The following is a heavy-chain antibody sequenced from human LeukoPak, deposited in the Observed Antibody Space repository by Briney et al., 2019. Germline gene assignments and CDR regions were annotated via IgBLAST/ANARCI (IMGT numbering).Heavy chain of an antibody. CDR2: TYYGSKWYN. D-gene: IGHD3-16*01. CDR1: GDSVSSNSAA. CDR3: ARSISGLGD. V-gene: IGHV6-1*01. J-gene: IGHJ4*02. Sequence: SQTLSLTCAISGDSVSSNSAAWNWIRPSPSRGLEWLGRTYYGSKWYNDYAVSVKGRITISADTSKNQFSLQLNSVTPEDTAVYYCARSISGLGDWGQGTLVTVSS.